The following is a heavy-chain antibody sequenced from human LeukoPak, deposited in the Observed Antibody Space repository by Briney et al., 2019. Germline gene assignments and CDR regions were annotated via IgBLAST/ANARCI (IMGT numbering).Heavy chain of an antibody. CDR2: IYYSGST. V-gene: IGHV4-59*01. CDR3: ARGGGNQPFDY. CDR1: GGSFSGYY. J-gene: IGHJ4*02. D-gene: IGHD1-26*01. Sequence: SETLSLTCAVYGGSFSGYYWSWIRQPPGKGLEWIGYIYYSGSTNYNPSLKSRVTISVDTSKNQFSLKLSSVTAADTAVYYCARGGGNQPFDYWGQGTLVTVSS.